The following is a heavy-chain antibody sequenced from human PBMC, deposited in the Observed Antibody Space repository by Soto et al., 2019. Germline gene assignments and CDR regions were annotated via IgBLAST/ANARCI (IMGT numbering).Heavy chain of an antibody. CDR2: INHSGST. CDR3: ARLFY. Sequence: SETLSLTCAVYGGSFSGYYWSWIRQPPGKGLEWIGEINHSGSTNYNPSLKSRVTISVDTSKNQFSLKLSSVTAEDTAVYYCARLFYWGQGTLVTVSS. CDR1: GGSFSGYY. J-gene: IGHJ4*02. V-gene: IGHV4-34*01.